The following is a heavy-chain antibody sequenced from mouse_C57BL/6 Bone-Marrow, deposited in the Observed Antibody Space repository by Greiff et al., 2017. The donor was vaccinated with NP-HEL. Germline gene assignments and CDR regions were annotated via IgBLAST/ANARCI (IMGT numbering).Heavy chain of an antibody. D-gene: IGHD1-1*01. J-gene: IGHJ4*01. CDR3: GLTTVVADYAMDY. CDR1: GYTFTDHI. Sequence: QVQLQQSGAELASPGASVTLSCKASGYTFTDHIMNWVKKRPGQGLEWIGRIYPVSGETNYNQKFMGLATFSVDRRPSTEYVVVNSLTSEDPAVDDCGLTTVVADYAMDYWGQGTSVTVSS. V-gene: IGHV1-11*01. CDR2: IYPVSGET.